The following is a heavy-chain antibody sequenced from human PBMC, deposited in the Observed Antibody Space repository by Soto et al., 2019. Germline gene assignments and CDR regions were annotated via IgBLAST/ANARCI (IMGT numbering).Heavy chain of an antibody. CDR2: TYYRSKWYN. Sequence: KQSQTLSLTCAISGDSVSSNSAAWNWIRQSPSRGLEWLGRTYYRSKWYNDYAVSVKSRITINPDTSKNQFSLQLNSVTPEDTAVYYCARDEGYCSGGSCYYYYYMDVWGKGTTVTVSS. J-gene: IGHJ6*03. CDR3: ARDEGYCSGGSCYYYYYMDV. V-gene: IGHV6-1*01. CDR1: GDSVSSNSAA. D-gene: IGHD2-15*01.